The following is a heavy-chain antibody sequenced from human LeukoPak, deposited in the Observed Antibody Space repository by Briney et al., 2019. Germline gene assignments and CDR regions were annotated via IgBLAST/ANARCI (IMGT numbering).Heavy chain of an antibody. Sequence: SVKVSCKASGGTFSSYAISWVRQAPGQGLEWMGGIIPIFGTANYAQKFQGRVTITAGESTSTAYMELSSLRSEDTAVYYCTTYYYDSSGYSNWFDPWGQGTLVTVSS. V-gene: IGHV1-69*13. J-gene: IGHJ5*02. CDR2: IIPIFGTA. CDR3: TTYYYDSSGYSNWFDP. D-gene: IGHD3-22*01. CDR1: GGTFSSYA.